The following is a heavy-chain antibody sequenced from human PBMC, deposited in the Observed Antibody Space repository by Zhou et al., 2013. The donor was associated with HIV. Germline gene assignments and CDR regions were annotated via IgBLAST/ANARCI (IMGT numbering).Heavy chain of an antibody. CDR3: ARARSGTTKSDYYYYYMDV. CDR2: MNPNSGNT. J-gene: IGHJ6*03. CDR1: GYTFTSYD. V-gene: IGHV1-8*03. Sequence: QVQLVQSGAEVKKPGASVKVSCKASGYTFTSYDINWVRQATGQGLEWMGWMNPNSGNTGYAQKFQGRVTITRNTSISTAYMELSSLRSEDTAVYYCARARSGTTKSDYYYYYMDVWGKGTTVTVSS. D-gene: IGHD1-1*01.